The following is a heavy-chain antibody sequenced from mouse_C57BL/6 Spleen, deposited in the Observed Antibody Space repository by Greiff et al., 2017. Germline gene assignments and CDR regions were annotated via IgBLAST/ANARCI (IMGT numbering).Heavy chain of an antibody. J-gene: IGHJ1*03. D-gene: IGHD1-1*01. CDR2: IDPSDSYN. Sequence: QVQLQQPGAELVKPGASVKLSCKASGYTFTSYWMRWVKQRPGQGLEWIGEIDPSDSYNNYNQKFKGKATLTVDTSSSTAYMQLSSLTSEDSAVYYCARGYYGSSYGYFDVWGTGTTVTVSS. CDR3: ARGYYGSSYGYFDV. CDR1: GYTFTSYW. V-gene: IGHV1-50*01.